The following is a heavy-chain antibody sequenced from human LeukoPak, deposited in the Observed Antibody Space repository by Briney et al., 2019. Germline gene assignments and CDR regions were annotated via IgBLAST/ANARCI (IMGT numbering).Heavy chain of an antibody. Sequence: PGGSLRLSCAASGFTFSSYAMSWVRQAPGKGLEWIGSIYYSGSTYYNPSLKSQVTISVDTSKNQFSLKLSSVTAADTAVYYCARESSSWLDYFDYWGQGTLVTVSS. CDR3: ARESSSWLDYFDY. V-gene: IGHV4-39*07. D-gene: IGHD6-13*01. CDR2: IYYSGST. J-gene: IGHJ4*02. CDR1: GFTFSSYA.